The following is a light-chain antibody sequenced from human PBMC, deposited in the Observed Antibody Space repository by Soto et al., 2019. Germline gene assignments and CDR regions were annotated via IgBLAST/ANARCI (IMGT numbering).Light chain of an antibody. V-gene: IGLV2-14*03. Sequence: QSALTQPASVSGSPGQSITISCTGTSSDVGGYNYVSWYQHHPGKAPKLIIYDVSNRPSGVSNRFSGSKSGNTASLTISGLRLEDGVVYYSTSYKTSTPPQKVSGPGTRDPVL. CDR2: DVS. J-gene: IGLJ1*01. CDR1: SSDVGGYNY. CDR3: TSYKTSTPPQKV.